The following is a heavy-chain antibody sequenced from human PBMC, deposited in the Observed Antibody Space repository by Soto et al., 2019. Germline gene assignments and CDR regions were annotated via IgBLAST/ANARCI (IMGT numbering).Heavy chain of an antibody. Sequence: SETLSLTCTVSGGSISSYYWSWIRQPPGKGLEWIGYIYYSGSTNYNPSLKSRVTISVDTSKNQFSLKLSSVTAADTAVYYCERSSSADTKRRSINWFDPSGQGTLVTV. V-gene: IGHV4-59*01. CDR3: ERSSSADTKRRSINWFDP. CDR2: IYYSGST. D-gene: IGHD2-2*01. CDR1: GGSISSYY. J-gene: IGHJ5*02.